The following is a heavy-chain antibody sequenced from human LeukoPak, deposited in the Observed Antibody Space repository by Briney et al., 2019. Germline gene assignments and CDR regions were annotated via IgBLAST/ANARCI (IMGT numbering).Heavy chain of an antibody. Sequence: GGSLRLSCAASGFTFSSYSMNWVRQAPGKGLEWVSSISSSSSYIYYADSVKGRFTISRDNAKNSLYLQVNSLRAEDTAVYYCARHLSGVTGYTYGRGIDYWGQGTLVTVSS. CDR1: GFTFSSYS. J-gene: IGHJ4*02. D-gene: IGHD5-18*01. CDR3: ARHLSGVTGYTYGRGIDY. CDR2: ISSSSSYI. V-gene: IGHV3-21*01.